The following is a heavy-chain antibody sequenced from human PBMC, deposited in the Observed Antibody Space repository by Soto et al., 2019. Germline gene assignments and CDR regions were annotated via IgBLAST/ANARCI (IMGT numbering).Heavy chain of an antibody. Sequence: ASVKVSCKASGYTFTSYYMHWVRQAPGQGLEWMGIINPSGGSTSYAQKFQGRVTMTRDTSTSTVYMELSSLRSEDTAVYYCAKDAIGYCISTSCYSVDYWGQGTLVTVSS. D-gene: IGHD2-2*01. CDR3: AKDAIGYCISTSCYSVDY. CDR2: INPSGGST. V-gene: IGHV1-46*01. CDR1: GYTFTSYY. J-gene: IGHJ4*02.